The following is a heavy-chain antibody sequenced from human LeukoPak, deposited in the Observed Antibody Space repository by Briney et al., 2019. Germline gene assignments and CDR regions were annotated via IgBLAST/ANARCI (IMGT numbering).Heavy chain of an antibody. CDR2: IYPGDSYT. CDR3: ARGHLYDYSTTSYYFDY. Sequence: GESLKISCKVSGYNFANYWIGWVRQMPGKGLEWMGIIYPGDSYTRYSPSFQGQVTISADKSISTAYLQWSSLKASDTAMYYCARGHLYDYSTTSYYFDYWGQGTLVTVSS. J-gene: IGHJ4*02. CDR1: GYNFANYW. D-gene: IGHD5-12*01. V-gene: IGHV5-51*01.